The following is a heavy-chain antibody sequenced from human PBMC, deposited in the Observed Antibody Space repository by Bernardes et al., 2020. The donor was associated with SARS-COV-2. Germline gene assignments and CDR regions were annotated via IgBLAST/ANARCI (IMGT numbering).Heavy chain of an antibody. J-gene: IGHJ2*01. D-gene: IGHD4-17*01. Sequence: ETLSLTCTVSGGFISNFYWSWVRQSAGKRLEWMGRIDTSGSTHYNPSLRSRVTLSVDSSKNQFSLNLTSVTAADTAVYYCARDLLGGDYNYLFFDLWGRGTLVTVSS. CDR2: IDTSGST. V-gene: IGHV4-4*07. CDR3: ARDLLGGDYNYLFFDL. CDR1: GGFISNFY.